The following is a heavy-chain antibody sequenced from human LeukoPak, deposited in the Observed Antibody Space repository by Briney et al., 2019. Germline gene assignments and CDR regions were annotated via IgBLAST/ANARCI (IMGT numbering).Heavy chain of an antibody. V-gene: IGHV4-59*01. Sequence: PSETLSLTCAVYGGSFSGYYWSWIRQPPGKGLEWIGYIYYSGSTNYNPSLKSRVTISVDTSKNQFSLKLSSVTAADTAVYYCARDGYSSSWYNWFDPWGQGTLVTVSS. CDR2: IYYSGST. CDR3: ARDGYSSSWYNWFDP. D-gene: IGHD6-13*01. CDR1: GGSFSGYY. J-gene: IGHJ5*02.